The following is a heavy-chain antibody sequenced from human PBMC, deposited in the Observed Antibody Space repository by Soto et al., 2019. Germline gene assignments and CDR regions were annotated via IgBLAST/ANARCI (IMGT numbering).Heavy chain of an antibody. V-gene: IGHV1-69*13. J-gene: IGHJ5*02. Sequence: SVKVSCKASGGTFSSYAISWVRQAPGQGLEWMGGIIPIFGTANYAQKFQGRVTITADESTSTAYMELSSPRSEDTAVYYCARDPRALRSDWFDPWGQGTLVTVSS. D-gene: IGHD3-3*01. CDR1: GGTFSSYA. CDR2: IIPIFGTA. CDR3: ARDPRALRSDWFDP.